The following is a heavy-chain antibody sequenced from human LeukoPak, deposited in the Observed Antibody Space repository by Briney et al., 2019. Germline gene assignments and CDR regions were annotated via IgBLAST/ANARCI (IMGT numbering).Heavy chain of an antibody. Sequence: VGSLRLSCAASGLTFSSSAMSWVRQAPGKGLEWVSAISGSDGSTYYADSVKGRFTNSRDNSKNTLYLQMSSLRAEDTALYYCAKDASRAAYSYGSSDSWGEGTLGTVSP. D-gene: IGHD5-18*01. CDR3: AKDASRAAYSYGSSDS. CDR2: ISGSDGST. CDR1: GLTFSSSA. V-gene: IGHV3-23*01. J-gene: IGHJ4*02.